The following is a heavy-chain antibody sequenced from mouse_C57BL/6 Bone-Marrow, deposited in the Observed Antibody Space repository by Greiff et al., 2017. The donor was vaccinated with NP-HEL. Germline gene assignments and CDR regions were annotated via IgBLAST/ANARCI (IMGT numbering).Heavy chain of an antibody. D-gene: IGHD1-1*01. V-gene: IGHV5-6*01. CDR3: ARRPLITGYWYFDV. Sequence: EVQLQQSGGDLVKPGGSLKLSCAASGFTFSSYGMSWVRQTPDKRLEWVATISSGGSYTYYPDSVKGRFTISRDNAKNTLYLQMSSLKSEDTAMYYCARRPLITGYWYFDVWGTGTTVTVSS. CDR1: GFTFSSYG. CDR2: ISSGGSYT. J-gene: IGHJ1*03.